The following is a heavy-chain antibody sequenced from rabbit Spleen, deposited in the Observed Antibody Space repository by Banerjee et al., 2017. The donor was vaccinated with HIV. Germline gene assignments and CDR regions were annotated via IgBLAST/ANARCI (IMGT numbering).Heavy chain of an antibody. D-gene: IGHD7-1*01. CDR2: IVPIFGVT. CDR1: RFDFSTYS. J-gene: IGHJ4*01. Sequence: QLVESGGGLVTLGGSLKLSCKASRFDFSTYSMSWVRQAPGKGLEWIGYIVPIFGVTYYANWVNGRFTISSHNAQNTLYLQLNSLTAADTATYFFVREAGYGGYVDGNLWGPGTLVTVS. V-gene: IGHV1S7*01. CDR3: VREAGYGGYVDGNL.